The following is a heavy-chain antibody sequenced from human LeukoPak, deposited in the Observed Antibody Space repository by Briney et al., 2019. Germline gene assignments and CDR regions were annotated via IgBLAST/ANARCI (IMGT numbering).Heavy chain of an antibody. J-gene: IGHJ3*02. CDR2: INHSGST. Sequence: SETLSLSCAVYGGSFSGYYWSWIRQPPGKGLEWIGEINHSGSTNYNPSLKSRVTISVDTSKNQFPLKLSSVTAADTAVYYCAVPAATNHNNAFDIWGQGTMVTVSS. V-gene: IGHV4-34*01. CDR3: AVPAATNHNNAFDI. D-gene: IGHD2-2*01. CDR1: GGSFSGYY.